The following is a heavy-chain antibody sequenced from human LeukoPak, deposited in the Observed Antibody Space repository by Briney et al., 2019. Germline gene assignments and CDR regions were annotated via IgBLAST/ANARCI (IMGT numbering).Heavy chain of an antibody. J-gene: IGHJ3*02. CDR2: ISSSGSTI. Sequence: PGGSLRLSCAASGFTFSSYEMNWVRQAPGKGREWVSYISSSGSTIYYADSVKGRFTISRDNAKNSLYLQMNSLRAEDTAVYYCARDPYYYDSGSFAAFDIWGQGTMVTVSS. CDR3: ARDPYYYDSGSFAAFDI. V-gene: IGHV3-48*03. CDR1: GFTFSSYE. D-gene: IGHD3-10*01.